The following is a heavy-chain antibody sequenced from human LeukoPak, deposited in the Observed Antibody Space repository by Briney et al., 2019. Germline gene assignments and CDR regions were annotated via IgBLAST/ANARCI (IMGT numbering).Heavy chain of an antibody. CDR2: VRFDGNKK. Sequence: GGSLRLSCAASGFTFNNYDMHWVRQAPGKGLEWVAVVRFDGNKKYYADSVKGRFTFSRDNSKNTLYLQMNNLTAYDTALYYCARDLTTTIDYWGQGTLVTVSS. CDR1: GFTFNNYD. CDR3: ARDLTTTIDY. J-gene: IGHJ4*02. D-gene: IGHD1-1*01. V-gene: IGHV3-33*01.